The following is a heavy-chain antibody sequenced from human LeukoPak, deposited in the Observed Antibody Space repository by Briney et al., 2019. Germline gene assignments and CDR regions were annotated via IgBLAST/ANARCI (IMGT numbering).Heavy chain of an antibody. V-gene: IGHV4-59*01. J-gene: IGHJ4*02. CDR2: IYYSGST. CDR1: GGSISSYY. D-gene: IGHD2-8*01. Sequence: SETLSLTCTVSGGSISSYYWSWIRQPPGKGLEWIGYIYYSGSTNYNPSLKSRVTISVDTSKNQFSLKLSSVTAADTAVYYCARGCTNGVCYSYWGQGTLVTVSS. CDR3: ARGCTNGVCYSY.